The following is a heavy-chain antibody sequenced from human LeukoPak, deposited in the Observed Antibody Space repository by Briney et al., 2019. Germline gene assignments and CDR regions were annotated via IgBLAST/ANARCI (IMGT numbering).Heavy chain of an antibody. V-gene: IGHV6-1*01. D-gene: IGHD3-9*01. CDR2: TYYRSKWYN. J-gene: IGHJ6*04. CDR1: GDSVSSNSAA. CDR3: ARDLYYDILTGDYYYYGMDV. Sequence: SQTLSLTCAISGDSVSSNSAARNWIRQSPSRGLEWLGRTYYRSKWYNDYAVSVKSRITINPDTSKNQFSLQLNSVTPEDTAVYYCARDLYYDILTGDYYYYGMDVWGKGTTVTVSS.